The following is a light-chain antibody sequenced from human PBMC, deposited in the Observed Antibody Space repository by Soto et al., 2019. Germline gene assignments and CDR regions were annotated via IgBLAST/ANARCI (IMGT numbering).Light chain of an antibody. CDR3: QQYGSSPYT. CDR1: QSVTTY. CDR2: GAS. Sequence: EMVLTQSPGTLSLSPGERATLSCRASQSVTTYLAWYQQKPGQAPRLVIHGASSRATGIPDRFSGSGSGTDFTLTISRLETEDFAVYYCQQYGSSPYTFGQGTRLEIK. J-gene: IGKJ5*01. V-gene: IGKV3-20*01.